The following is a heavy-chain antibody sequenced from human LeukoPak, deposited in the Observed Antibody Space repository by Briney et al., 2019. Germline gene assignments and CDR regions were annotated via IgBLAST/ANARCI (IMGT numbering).Heavy chain of an antibody. CDR2: INPNSGGT. CDR3: AREGTYGDNVKWFDP. J-gene: IGHJ5*02. V-gene: IGHV1-2*02. CDR1: GYTFTGYY. Sequence: ASVKVSCKASGYTFTGYYMHWVRQAPGQGLEWMGWINPNSGGTNYAQKFQGRVTMTRDTSISTAYMELSRLRSDDTAVYYCAREGTYGDNVKWFDPWAREPWSPSPQ. D-gene: IGHD4-23*01.